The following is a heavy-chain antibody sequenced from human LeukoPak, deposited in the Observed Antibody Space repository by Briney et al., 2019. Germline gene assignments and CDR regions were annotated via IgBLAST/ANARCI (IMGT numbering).Heavy chain of an antibody. J-gene: IGHJ6*03. CDR3: AKGYSFGCCNYYYMDA. CDR1: GFTFSSYG. D-gene: IGHD5-18*01. V-gene: IGHV3-23*01. CDR2: ISGSGATT. Sequence: GGSLRLSCAASGFTFSSYGMSWVRQAPGKGLEWVSAISGSGATTYSADSVKGRFTVSRDNSKNTLYLQMNSLRAEDTALYYCAKGYSFGCCNYYYMDAWGKGTTVTVSS.